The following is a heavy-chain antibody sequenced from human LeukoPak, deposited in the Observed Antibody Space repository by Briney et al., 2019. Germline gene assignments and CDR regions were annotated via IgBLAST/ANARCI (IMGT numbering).Heavy chain of an antibody. V-gene: IGHV1-46*01. Sequence: GASVKVSCKASGYTFTSYYMHWVRQAPGQGLEWMGIINPSGGSTSYAQKFQGRVTMTRDTSTSTVYMELSSLRSEDTAVYYCAGVWQQLAPDEAFDIWGQGTMVTVSS. J-gene: IGHJ3*02. D-gene: IGHD6-13*01. CDR2: INPSGGST. CDR3: AGVWQQLAPDEAFDI. CDR1: GYTFTSYY.